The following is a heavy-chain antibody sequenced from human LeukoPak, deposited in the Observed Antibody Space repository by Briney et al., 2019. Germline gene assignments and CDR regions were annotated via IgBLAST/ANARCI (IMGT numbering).Heavy chain of an antibody. CDR3: GRVSARISMIVGFDY. Sequence: PGGSLRLSCAASGFTFSSYEMNWVRQAPGEGLGWGSYISSSGSTIYYAESVRGRFTISRDNAKNSLHLQMNSLRAEDTAVYYCGRVSARISMIVGFDYWGQGTLVTVSS. CDR1: GFTFSSYE. CDR2: ISSSGSTI. V-gene: IGHV3-48*03. J-gene: IGHJ4*02. D-gene: IGHD3-22*01.